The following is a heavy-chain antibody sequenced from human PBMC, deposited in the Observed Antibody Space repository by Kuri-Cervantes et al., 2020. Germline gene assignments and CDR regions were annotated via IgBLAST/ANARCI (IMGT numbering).Heavy chain of an antibody. CDR3: AREYSGYDYAFDI. D-gene: IGHD5-12*01. CDR2: IIPIFGTA. J-gene: IGHJ3*02. Sequence: SVKVSCKASGGTFSSYAISWVRQAPGQGLEWMGGIIPIFGTANYAQKFQGRVTITADESTSTAYMELSSLRSEDTAVYYCAREYSGYDYAFDIWGQGTMVTVSS. CDR1: GGTFSSYA. V-gene: IGHV1-69*13.